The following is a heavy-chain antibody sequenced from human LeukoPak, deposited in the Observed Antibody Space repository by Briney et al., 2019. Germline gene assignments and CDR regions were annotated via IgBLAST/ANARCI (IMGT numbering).Heavy chain of an antibody. CDR2: IYSGGST. CDR1: GFTVSSNY. Sequence: PGGSLRLSCAASGFTVSSNYMSWVRQAPGKGLEWVSVIYSGGSTYYADSVKGRFTISRDNSKNTLYLQMNSLRAEDTAVYYCARTEYYYDSSGYYFDYWGQGTLVTVSS. CDR3: ARTEYYYDSSGYYFDY. V-gene: IGHV3-53*01. J-gene: IGHJ4*02. D-gene: IGHD3-22*01.